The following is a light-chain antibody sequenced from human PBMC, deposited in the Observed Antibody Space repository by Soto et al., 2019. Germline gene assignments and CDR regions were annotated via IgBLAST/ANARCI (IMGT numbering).Light chain of an antibody. J-gene: IGKJ4*01. Sequence: EIVLTQSPGTLSLSPGERATLSCRASQSVSSSYLAWYQQKPGQAPRLLIYGASSRATGIPDRFSGSGSGTDFTLTITRLEPEDFAVYYCHHYVSSPLTFGGGTKVEIK. CDR1: QSVSSSY. CDR3: HHYVSSPLT. V-gene: IGKV3-20*01. CDR2: GAS.